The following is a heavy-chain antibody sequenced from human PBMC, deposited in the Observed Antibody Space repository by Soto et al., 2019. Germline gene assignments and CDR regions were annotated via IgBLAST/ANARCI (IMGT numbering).Heavy chain of an antibody. Sequence: GGSLRLSCAASGFTFSDHYMSWIRQAPGKGLEWVSYISGSGSSISYADSVKGRFTISRDNAKNSLYLQMNSLRAEDTAVYYCARESQYYDSSGYPDYWGQGTLVTVSS. J-gene: IGHJ4*02. CDR2: ISGSGSSI. D-gene: IGHD3-22*01. CDR3: ARESQYYDSSGYPDY. CDR1: GFTFSDHY. V-gene: IGHV3-11*01.